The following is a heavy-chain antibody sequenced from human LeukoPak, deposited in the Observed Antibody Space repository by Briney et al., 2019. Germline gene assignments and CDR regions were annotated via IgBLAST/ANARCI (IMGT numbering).Heavy chain of an antibody. J-gene: IGHJ5*02. CDR1: GGSISSYY. V-gene: IGHV4-4*07. CDR3: ARALSLLWFGEPNWFDP. Sequence: SETLSLTCTVSGGSISSYYWSWIRQPAGKGLEWIGRIYTSGSTNYNPSLKSRVTMSVDTSKNQFSLRLSSVTAADTAVYYCARALSLLWFGEPNWFDPWGQGTLVTVSS. CDR2: IYTSGST. D-gene: IGHD3-10*01.